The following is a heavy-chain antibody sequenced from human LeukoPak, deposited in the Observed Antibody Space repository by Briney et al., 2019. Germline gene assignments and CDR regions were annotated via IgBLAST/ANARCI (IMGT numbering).Heavy chain of an antibody. CDR1: GGSFSGYY. J-gene: IGHJ5*02. CDR3: ARGRRIFLVVTAIGGPWFDP. D-gene: IGHD2-21*02. V-gene: IGHV4-34*01. Sequence: SETLSLTCAVYGGSFSGYYWSWIRQPPGKGLEWIGEINHSGSTNYNPSLKSRVTISVDTSKNQFSLKLSSVTAARTAVYYCARGRRIFLVVTAIGGPWFDPWGEGTLVTVSS. CDR2: INHSGST.